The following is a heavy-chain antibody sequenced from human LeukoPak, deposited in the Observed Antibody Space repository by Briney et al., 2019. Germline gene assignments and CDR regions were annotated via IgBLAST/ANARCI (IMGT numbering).Heavy chain of an antibody. CDR1: GFTFSSYS. Sequence: GGPLRLSCAASGFTFSSYSMNWVRQAPGKGLEWVSSISSSSYIYYADSVKGRFTISRDNAKNSLYLQMNSLRAEDTAVYYCARAQGYSSGWSWIDYWGQGTLVTVSS. CDR2: ISSSSYI. J-gene: IGHJ4*02. D-gene: IGHD6-19*01. CDR3: ARAQGYSSGWSWIDY. V-gene: IGHV3-21*01.